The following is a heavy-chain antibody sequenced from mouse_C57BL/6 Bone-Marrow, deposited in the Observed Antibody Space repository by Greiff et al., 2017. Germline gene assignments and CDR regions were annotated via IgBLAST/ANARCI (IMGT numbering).Heavy chain of an antibody. CDR2: IYPGDGDT. V-gene: IGHV1-82*01. D-gene: IGHD2-3*01. CDR1: GYAFSSSW. Sequence: VKLMESGPELVKPGASVKISCKASGYAFSSSWMNWVKQRPGKGLEWIGRIYPGDGDTNYNGKFKGKATLTADKSSSTAYMQLSSLTSEDSAVYFCARPYDGYFDYWGQGTTLTVSS. J-gene: IGHJ2*01. CDR3: ARPYDGYFDY.